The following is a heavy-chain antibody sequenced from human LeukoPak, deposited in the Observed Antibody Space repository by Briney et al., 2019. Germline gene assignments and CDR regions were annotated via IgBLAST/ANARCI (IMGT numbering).Heavy chain of an antibody. CDR3: AKVRLGWGHPGDYYYYGMDV. Sequence: GRSLRLSCAASGFTFSSYGMHWVRQAPGKGLEWVAVISYDGSNKYYADSVKGRFTISRDNSKNTLYLQMNSLRAEDTAVYYCAKVRLGWGHPGDYYYYGMDVWGQGTTVTVSS. J-gene: IGHJ6*02. CDR1: GFTFSSYG. CDR2: ISYDGSNK. D-gene: IGHD6-19*01. V-gene: IGHV3-30*18.